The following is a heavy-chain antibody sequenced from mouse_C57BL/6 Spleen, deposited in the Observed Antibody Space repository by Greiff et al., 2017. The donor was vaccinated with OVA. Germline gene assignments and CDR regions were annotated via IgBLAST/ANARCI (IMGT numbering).Heavy chain of an antibody. CDR3: ARSTGTLDY. J-gene: IGHJ2*01. Sequence: DVQLQQSGPELVKPGASVKMSCKASGYTFTDYYMPWVKQSHGKSLEWIGYINPNNGGTSYNQKFKGKATLTVNKSSSTAYMELRSLTSEDSAVYYCARSTGTLDYWGQGTTLTVSS. CDR1: GYTFTDYY. D-gene: IGHD4-1*01. V-gene: IGHV1-22*01. CDR2: INPNNGGT.